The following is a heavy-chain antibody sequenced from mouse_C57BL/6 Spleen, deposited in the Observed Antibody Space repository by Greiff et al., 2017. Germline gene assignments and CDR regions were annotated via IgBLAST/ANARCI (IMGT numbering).Heavy chain of an antibody. Sequence: EVKVVESGGGLVKPGGSLKLSCAASGFTFSDYGMHWVRQAPEKGLEWVAYISSGSSTIYYADTVKGRFTISRDNAKNTLFLQMTSLRSEDTAMYYCARRKAYYSNYGAMDYWGQGTSVTVSS. CDR3: ARRKAYYSNYGAMDY. CDR2: ISSGSSTI. V-gene: IGHV5-17*01. D-gene: IGHD2-5*01. J-gene: IGHJ4*01. CDR1: GFTFSDYG.